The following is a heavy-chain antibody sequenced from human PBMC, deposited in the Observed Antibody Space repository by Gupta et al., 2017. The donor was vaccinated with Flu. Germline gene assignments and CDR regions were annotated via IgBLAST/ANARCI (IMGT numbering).Heavy chain of an antibody. J-gene: IGHJ1*01. CDR3: ARGRSGWQKGGMGFQH. Sequence: QVQLQQWGAGLLKPAETLSLTCAVYGGTFSGYSWTWIRQPPGQGLEWIGDINDGGGTNHNPSPKSRVTISVDTSNNHFSLGLYSGTAADTAMYSCARGRSGWQKGGMGFQHWGQGTLVTVSS. D-gene: IGHD6-19*01. CDR2: INDGGGT. CDR1: GGTFSGYS. V-gene: IGHV4-34*01.